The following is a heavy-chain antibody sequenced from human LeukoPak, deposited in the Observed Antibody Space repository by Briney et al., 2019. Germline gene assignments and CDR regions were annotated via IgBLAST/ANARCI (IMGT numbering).Heavy chain of an antibody. J-gene: IGHJ3*02. CDR2: ISYDGSNK. CDR3: AEAAVTMIVGDAFDI. Sequence: GRSLRLSCAASGFTFSSYGMHWVRQAPGKGLEWVAVISYDGSNKYYADSVKGRFTISRDNSKNTLYLQMNSLRAEDTAVYYCAEAAVTMIVGDAFDIWGQGTMVTVSS. CDR1: GFTFSSYG. V-gene: IGHV3-30*18. D-gene: IGHD3-22*01.